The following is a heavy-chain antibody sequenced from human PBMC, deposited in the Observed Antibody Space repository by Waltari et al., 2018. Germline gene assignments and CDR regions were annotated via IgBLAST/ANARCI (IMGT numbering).Heavy chain of an antibody. CDR3: ARDGGGTFDDAFDL. J-gene: IGHJ3*01. CDR2: INYSGGT. D-gene: IGHD1-26*01. V-gene: IGHV4-59*01. Sequence: QVQVQESGPGLVKPSETLSLICSVSGGSMSTYYWSWIQQPPGKGLEWIGYINYSGGTNSNPSLKSRVTISVDTSKNQFSLKLRSVTAADTGVYYCARDGGGTFDDAFDLWGQGTLVTVSS. CDR1: GGSMSTYY.